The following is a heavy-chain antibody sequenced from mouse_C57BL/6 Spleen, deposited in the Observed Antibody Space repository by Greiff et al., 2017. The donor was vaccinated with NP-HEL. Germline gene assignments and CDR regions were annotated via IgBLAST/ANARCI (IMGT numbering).Heavy chain of an antibody. CDR1: GYTFTDYN. Sequence: EVQGVESGPELVKPGASVKMSCKASGYTFTDYNMHWVKQSHGKSLEWIGYINPNNGGTSYNQKFKGKATLTVNKSSSTAYMELRSLTSEDSAVYYCARCPTTVAFDYWGQGTTLTVSS. CDR2: INPNNGGT. J-gene: IGHJ2*01. V-gene: IGHV1-22*01. D-gene: IGHD1-1*01. CDR3: ARCPTTVAFDY.